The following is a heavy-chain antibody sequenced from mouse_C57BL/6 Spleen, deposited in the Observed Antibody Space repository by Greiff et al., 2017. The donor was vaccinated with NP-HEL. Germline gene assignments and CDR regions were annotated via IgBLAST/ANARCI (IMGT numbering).Heavy chain of an antibody. D-gene: IGHD2-5*01. Sequence: QVQLQQPGAELVKPGASVKLSCKASGYTFTSYWMQWVKQRPGQGLEWIGEIDPSDSYTNYNQKFKGKATLTVDTSSSPAYMQLSSLTSEDSAVYYCARERIGDSNYFDYWGQGTTLTVSS. V-gene: IGHV1-50*01. CDR1: GYTFTSYW. CDR2: IDPSDSYT. J-gene: IGHJ2*01. CDR3: ARERIGDSNYFDY.